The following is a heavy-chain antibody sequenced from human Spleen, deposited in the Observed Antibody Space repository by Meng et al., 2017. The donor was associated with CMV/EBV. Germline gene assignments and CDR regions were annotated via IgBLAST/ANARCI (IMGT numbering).Heavy chain of an antibody. J-gene: IGHJ4*02. D-gene: IGHD5-12*01. CDR3: ARQFSGFGTIYF. CDR1: GDSISTYY. V-gene: IGHV4-59*13. Sequence: SETLSLTCTVSGDSISTYYWSWIRQPPGKGLEWIGYVYYSGSTNYNPSLKCRVTISVDTSKNQFSLNVTSVTAADTAVYYCARQFSGFGTIYFWGQGTLVTVSS. CDR2: VYYSGST.